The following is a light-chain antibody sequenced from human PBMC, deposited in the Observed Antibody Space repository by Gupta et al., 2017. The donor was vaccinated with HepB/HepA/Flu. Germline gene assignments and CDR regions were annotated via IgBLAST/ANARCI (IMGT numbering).Light chain of an antibody. Sequence: EIVLTQSPAIISLSPGERTTLSCRARQSVSSYLAWYQKKPGQAPRLLIYDASNRATGIPARFSGSGSGTDFTLTISSLEPEDFAVYYCQQRSNWLFTFGPGTKVDIK. CDR2: DAS. V-gene: IGKV3-11*01. CDR1: QSVSSY. CDR3: QQRSNWLFT. J-gene: IGKJ3*01.